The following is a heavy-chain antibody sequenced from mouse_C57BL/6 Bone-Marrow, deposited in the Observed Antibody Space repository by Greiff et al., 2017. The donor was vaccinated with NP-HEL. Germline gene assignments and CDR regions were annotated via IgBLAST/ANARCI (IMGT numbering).Heavy chain of an antibody. J-gene: IGHJ3*01. Sequence: EVQGVESGGGLVKPGGSLKLSCAASGFTFSSYAMSWVRQTPEKRLEWVATISDGGSYTYYPDNVKGRFTISRDNAKNNLYLQMSHLKSEDTAMYYCARYYRGFAYWGQGTLVTVSA. CDR2: ISDGGSYT. CDR3: ARYYRGFAY. V-gene: IGHV5-4*01. D-gene: IGHD2-14*01. CDR1: GFTFSSYA.